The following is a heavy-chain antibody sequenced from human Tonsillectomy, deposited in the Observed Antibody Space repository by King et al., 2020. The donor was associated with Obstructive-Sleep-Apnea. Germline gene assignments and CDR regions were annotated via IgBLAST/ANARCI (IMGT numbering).Heavy chain of an antibody. Sequence: QLVQSGGGFVKPGGSLTLSCAASGFTFSYASMSWVRQAPGKGVEWVGRIKSKTNGGTIDYAAPVKDRFTISRDDFKNTLYLQMNSLKTEDTAVYYCSTEDDWGQGTLVTVSS. J-gene: IGHJ4*02. CDR3: STEDD. CDR2: IKSKTNGGTI. CDR1: GFTFSYAS. V-gene: IGHV3-15*01.